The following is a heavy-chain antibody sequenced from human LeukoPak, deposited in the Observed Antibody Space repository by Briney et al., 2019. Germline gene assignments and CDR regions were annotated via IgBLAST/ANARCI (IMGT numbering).Heavy chain of an antibody. V-gene: IGHV3-7*03. CDR3: AKDTRITANAFDI. CDR2: IKQHGTEM. CDR1: GFTFSDYW. Sequence: PGGSLRLSCAASGFTFSDYWMSWVRQAPGKGLEWVANIKQHGTEMYYVDSVKGRFTISRDNAKNSLYLQMNSLRAEDTALYYCAKDTRITANAFDIWGQGTMVTVSS. D-gene: IGHD3-16*01. J-gene: IGHJ3*02.